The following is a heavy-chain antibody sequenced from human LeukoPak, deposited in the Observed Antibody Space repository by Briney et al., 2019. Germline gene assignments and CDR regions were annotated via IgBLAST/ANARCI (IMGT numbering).Heavy chain of an antibody. CDR1: GGSISSYY. CDR2: IHYSGST. V-gene: IGHV4-59*01. D-gene: IGHD6-13*01. CDR3: ARQVYSSSWSYYFDY. J-gene: IGHJ4*02. Sequence: SETLSLTCAASGGSISSYYWSWIRQPPGRGLEWIGSIHYSGSTSYNSFLKSRVTISVDTSKNQFSLKLNSVTPADTAVYYCARQVYSSSWSYYFDYWGQGILVTVSS.